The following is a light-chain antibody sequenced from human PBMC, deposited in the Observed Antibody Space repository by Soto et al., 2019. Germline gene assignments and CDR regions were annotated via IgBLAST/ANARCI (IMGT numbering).Light chain of an antibody. CDR1: QSVSSY. CDR3: QQRSNWPT. CDR2: DAS. V-gene: IGKV3-11*01. J-gene: IGKJ1*01. Sequence: EIVLTQSPATVSLSPGERATLSCRASQSVSSYLAWYQQKPGQAPRLLIYDASNRATGIPARFSGSGSGTDFTLTISSLEPEDFAVYYCQQRSNWPTFGQGTKVDIK.